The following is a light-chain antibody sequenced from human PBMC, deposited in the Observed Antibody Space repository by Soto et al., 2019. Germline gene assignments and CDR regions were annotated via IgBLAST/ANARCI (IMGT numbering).Light chain of an antibody. J-gene: IGKJ2*01. V-gene: IGKV3-20*01. Sequence: EFVLTQSPGTLSLSPGERATLSCRASQSVSCDSLAWYQQKAGQAPRLVIYGASSRATGIPDRFSGSGSGSDFTLTISRLEPEDFAVYYCQQYGSSPYTFGQGTDVKIK. CDR3: QQYGSSPYT. CDR1: QSVSCDS. CDR2: GAS.